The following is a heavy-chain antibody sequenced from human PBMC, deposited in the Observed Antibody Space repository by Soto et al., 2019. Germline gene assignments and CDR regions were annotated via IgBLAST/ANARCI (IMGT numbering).Heavy chain of an antibody. CDR2: IYYSGST. D-gene: IGHD3-10*01. Sequence: PSETLSLTCTVSGGSISSGGYYWSWIRQHPGKGLEWIGYIYYSGSTYYNPSLKSRVTISVDTSKNQFSLRLSSVTAADTAVYYCARVPFPAYFDYWGQGTLVTVSS. J-gene: IGHJ4*02. CDR1: GGSISSGGYY. CDR3: ARVPFPAYFDY. V-gene: IGHV4-31*03.